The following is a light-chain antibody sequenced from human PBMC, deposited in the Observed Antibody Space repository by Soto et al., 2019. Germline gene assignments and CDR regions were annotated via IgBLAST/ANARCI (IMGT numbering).Light chain of an antibody. CDR3: QQSYSTPWT. V-gene: IGKV1-39*01. CDR1: QSISSY. CDR2: AAS. J-gene: IGKJ1*01. Sequence: DFHITQSPSSLSASVGDRVTITCRASQSISSYLNWYQQKPGKAPKLLIYAASSLQSGVPSRFSGSGSGTDFTLTISSLQPEDFATYYCQQSYSTPWTFGPGTKVDIK.